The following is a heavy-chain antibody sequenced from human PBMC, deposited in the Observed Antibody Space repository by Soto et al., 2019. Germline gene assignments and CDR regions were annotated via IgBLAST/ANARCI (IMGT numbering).Heavy chain of an antibody. CDR3: VQSRCGGDCLQSYSSHSYYGLDV. D-gene: IGHD2-21*02. CDR1: GLSLSTTGVG. CDR2: IYWDDDK. V-gene: IGHV2-5*02. J-gene: IGHJ6*02. Sequence: QITLKESGPTLVKPTQTLTLTCTFSGLSLSTTGVGVGWIRQPPGEALEWLALIYWDDDKRYSPSLKSRLTITKDTSNNQVVLTMTNMDPVDTATHYCVQSRCGGDCLQSYSSHSYYGLDVWGQGTTVTVSS.